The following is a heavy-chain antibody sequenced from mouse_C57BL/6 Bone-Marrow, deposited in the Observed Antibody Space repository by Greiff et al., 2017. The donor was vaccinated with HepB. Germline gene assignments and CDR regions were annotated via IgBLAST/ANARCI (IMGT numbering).Heavy chain of an antibody. CDR3: ARLRSITTVAMDY. Sequence: EVQLQQSGPELVKPGASVKISCKASGYSFTGYYMNWVKQSPEKSLEWIGEINPSTGGTTYNQKFKAKATLTVDKSSSTAYMQLKSLTSEDSAVYYCARLRSITTVAMDYWGQVTSVTVSS. V-gene: IGHV1-42*01. CDR2: INPSTGGT. D-gene: IGHD1-1*01. CDR1: GYSFTGYY. J-gene: IGHJ4*01.